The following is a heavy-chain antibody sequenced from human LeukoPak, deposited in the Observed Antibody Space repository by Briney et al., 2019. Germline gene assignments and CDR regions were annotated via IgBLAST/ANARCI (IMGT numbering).Heavy chain of an antibody. CDR1: GYGFSDYY. D-gene: IGHD2-21*01. J-gene: IGHJ4*02. CDR2: INPNSGDN. CDR3: ARGGGIQSCGGKTCFRGFVY. V-gene: IGHV1-2*02. Sequence: ASVKVSCKTSGYGFSDYYMHWVRQAPGQGLEYMGWINPNSGDNSCAQKFQGRVSMTRDTSITTLYMELTSLRSDDTAAYFCARGGGIQSCGGKTCFRGFVYWGQGTLVTVSS.